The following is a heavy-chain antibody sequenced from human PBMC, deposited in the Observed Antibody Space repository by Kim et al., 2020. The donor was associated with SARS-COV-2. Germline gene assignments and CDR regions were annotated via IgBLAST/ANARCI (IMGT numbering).Heavy chain of an antibody. D-gene: IGHD4-17*01. V-gene: IGHV1-2*06. CDR2: INPNSDAT. CDR3: ASGLSSGDLHIDS. CDR1: GFTFTDYY. J-gene: IGHJ4*02. Sequence: ASVKVSCKASGFTFTDYYIHWVRQAPGQGLQWMGRINPNSDATIYAQKFQGGVTMTRDASISTAYMELRTLTSTDTAVYYCASGLSSGDLHIDSWGQGTLDTVSS.